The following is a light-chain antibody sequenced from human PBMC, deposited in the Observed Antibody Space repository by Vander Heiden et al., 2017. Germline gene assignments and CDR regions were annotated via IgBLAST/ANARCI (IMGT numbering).Light chain of an antibody. CDR2: KAS. J-gene: IGKJ2*01. CDR3: QQYNSYSGT. Sequence: DIHMSQSPSTLSASVGDRVTIPCRASQSISSWLAWYQQKPGKAPKLLIYKASSLESGVPSRLSGSGSGTEFTLTISSLQPDDFATYYCQQYNSYSGTFGQGTKLEIK. V-gene: IGKV1-5*03. CDR1: QSISSW.